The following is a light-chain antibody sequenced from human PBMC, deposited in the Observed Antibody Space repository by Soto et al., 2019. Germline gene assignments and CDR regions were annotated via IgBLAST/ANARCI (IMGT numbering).Light chain of an antibody. Sequence: QSALTQPRSVSGSPGQSVTISCTGTSSDVGGYNYVSWYQQHPGKAPKLMIYDVSKRPSGVPDRFSGSKSGSTASLTISGLQAEDEADYYCCSYAGSLFVVFGGGTKVTVL. CDR1: SSDVGGYNY. V-gene: IGLV2-11*01. J-gene: IGLJ2*01. CDR3: CSYAGSLFVV. CDR2: DVS.